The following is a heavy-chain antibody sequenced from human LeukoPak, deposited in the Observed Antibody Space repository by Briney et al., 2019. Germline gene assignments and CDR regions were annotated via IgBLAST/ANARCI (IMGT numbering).Heavy chain of an antibody. CDR1: GFTFSSYE. Sequence: PGGSLRLSCAASGFTFSSYEMNWVRQAPGKGLEWVSSISSSSSYIYYADSVKGRFTISRDNAKNSLYLQMNSLGAEDTAVYYCARGGSNHAFDIWGQGTVVTVSS. CDR2: ISSSSSYI. V-gene: IGHV3-21*01. CDR3: ARGGSNHAFDI. J-gene: IGHJ3*02.